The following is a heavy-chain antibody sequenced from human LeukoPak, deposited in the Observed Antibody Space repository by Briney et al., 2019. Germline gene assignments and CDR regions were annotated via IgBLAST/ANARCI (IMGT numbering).Heavy chain of an antibody. CDR3: AKQHCSSTSCYSGIDYYFDY. CDR1: GFTFSSYA. Sequence: HPGGSLRLSCAASGFTFSSYAMHWVRQAPGKGLEWVAVISYDGSNKYYADSVKGRFTISRDNSKNTLYLQMNSLRAEDTAVYYCAKQHCSSTSCYSGIDYYFDYWGQGTVVTVSS. D-gene: IGHD2-2*02. J-gene: IGHJ4*02. CDR2: ISYDGSNK. V-gene: IGHV3-30-3*02.